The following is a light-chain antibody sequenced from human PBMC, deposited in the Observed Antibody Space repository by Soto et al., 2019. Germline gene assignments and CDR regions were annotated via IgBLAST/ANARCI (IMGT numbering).Light chain of an antibody. CDR2: AAS. J-gene: IGKJ4*01. V-gene: IGKV1-9*01. CDR1: RDIGNY. Sequence: IQLTQSPSSLSASVGDRLTIACRASRDIGNYLAWYQQKPGKAPKLLIYAASTLESGVPSRFSGSASGTDFTLTISSLQPEDFATYYCQQLNSFSPRLIFGGGTKVEI. CDR3: QQLNSFSPRLI.